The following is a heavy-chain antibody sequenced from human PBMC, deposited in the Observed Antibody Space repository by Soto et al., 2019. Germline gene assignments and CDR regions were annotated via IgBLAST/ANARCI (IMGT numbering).Heavy chain of an antibody. CDR2: IKQDGSEK. CDR1: GFTFSSYW. D-gene: IGHD5-12*01. J-gene: IGHJ4*02. Sequence: EVQLVESGGGLVQPGGSVRLSCAASGFTFSSYWMSWVRQAPGKGLEWVANIKQDGSEKYYVDSVKGRFTISRDNAKNSLYLQMNSLRAEDTAVYYCARDGGPGGYSGYAGFDYWGQGTLVTVSS. CDR3: ARDGGPGGYSGYAGFDY. V-gene: IGHV3-7*01.